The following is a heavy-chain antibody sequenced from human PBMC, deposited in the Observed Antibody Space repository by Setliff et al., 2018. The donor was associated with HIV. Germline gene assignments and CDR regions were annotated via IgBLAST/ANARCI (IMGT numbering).Heavy chain of an antibody. CDR3: ARSGYYLGDYYYYYMDV. V-gene: IGHV4-4*08. CDR2: IHTSGST. D-gene: IGHD5-12*01. CDR1: GGSISSYY. Sequence: PSETLSLTCTVSGGSISSYYWSWIRQPPGKGLEWIGYIHTSGSTNYNPSLKSRVTISVDTSKNQFSLKPSAVAAADTAVYYCARSGYYLGDYYYYYMDVWGKGTTVTVSS. J-gene: IGHJ6*03.